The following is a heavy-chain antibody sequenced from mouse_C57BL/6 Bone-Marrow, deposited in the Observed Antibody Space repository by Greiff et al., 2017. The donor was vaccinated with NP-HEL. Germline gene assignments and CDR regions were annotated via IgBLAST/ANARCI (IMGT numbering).Heavy chain of an antibody. J-gene: IGHJ2*01. CDR1: GYTFTSYW. Sequence: QVQLQQPGAELVKPGASVKLSCKASGYTFTSYWMHWVKQRPGQGLEWIGMIHPNSGSTNYNEKFKSKATLTVDKSSSTAYMQLSSLTSEDSAVYYCARLELVTTVVAYYFDYWGQGTTLTVSS. CDR3: ARLELVTTVVAYYFDY. CDR2: IHPNSGST. V-gene: IGHV1-64*01. D-gene: IGHD1-1*01.